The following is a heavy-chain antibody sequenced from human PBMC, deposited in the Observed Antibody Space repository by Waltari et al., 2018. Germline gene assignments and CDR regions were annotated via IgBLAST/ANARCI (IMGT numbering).Heavy chain of an antibody. Sequence: HVQLQESGPGLVKPSETLSRTCAVPGYPISRGSYWGWLRQPPGKGLGWIGSIHHSGSTYYNPSLKSRLTMSVDTSKNQFSLNLSSVTAADTAIYYCARSRSSAGNWFDPWGQGTLVTVSS. CDR1: GYPISRGSY. CDR3: ARSRSSAGNWFDP. J-gene: IGHJ5*02. CDR2: IHHSGST. V-gene: IGHV4-38-2*01. D-gene: IGHD1-26*01.